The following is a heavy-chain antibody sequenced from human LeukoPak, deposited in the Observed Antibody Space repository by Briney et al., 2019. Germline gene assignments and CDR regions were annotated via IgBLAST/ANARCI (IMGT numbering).Heavy chain of an antibody. J-gene: IGHJ6*02. CDR2: INHSGST. Sequence: PSETLSLTCAVYGGSFSGYYWSWIRQPPGKGLEWIGEINHSGSTNYNASLKSRVTISVDTSKNQFSLKLSSVTAADTAVYYCARAPVVPAAMYSLDYYYYYGMDVWGQGTTVTVSS. CDR1: GGSFSGYY. CDR3: ARAPVVPAAMYSLDYYYYYGMDV. D-gene: IGHD2-2*01. V-gene: IGHV4-34*01.